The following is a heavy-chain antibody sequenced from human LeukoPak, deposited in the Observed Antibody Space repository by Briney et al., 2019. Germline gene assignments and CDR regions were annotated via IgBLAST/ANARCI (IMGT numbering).Heavy chain of an antibody. D-gene: IGHD4-17*01. Sequence: PGGSLRLSCAASGFTFSTYIMHWVRQAPGKGLDWVAVISVGGNTKYYADSVKGRFTISRDNSKNTLYVQMNSLRTEDTAVYYCASGDSVTTSPPYYYAMDVWGQGTTVTVSS. CDR2: ISVGGNTK. J-gene: IGHJ6*02. CDR1: GFTFSTYI. CDR3: ASGDSVTTSPPYYYAMDV. V-gene: IGHV3-30-3*01.